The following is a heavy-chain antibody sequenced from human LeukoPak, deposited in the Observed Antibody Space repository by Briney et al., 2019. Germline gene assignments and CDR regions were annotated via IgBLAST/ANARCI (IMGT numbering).Heavy chain of an antibody. J-gene: IGHJ3*02. CDR2: IRSEAYGGTT. D-gene: IGHD2-15*01. CDR1: GFTFGDYA. CDR3: TRIVVVAAFDAFDI. V-gene: IGHV3-49*04. Sequence: PGGSLRLSCTASGFTFGDYAMSWVRQAPGKGLEWVGFIRSEAYGGTTEYAASVKGRFTISRDDSKSIAYLQMNSLKTEDTAVYYCTRIVVVAAFDAFDIWGQGTMVTVSS.